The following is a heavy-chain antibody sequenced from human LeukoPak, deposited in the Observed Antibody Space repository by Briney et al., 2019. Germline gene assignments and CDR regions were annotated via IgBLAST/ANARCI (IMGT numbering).Heavy chain of an antibody. CDR1: GGSFSGYY. CDR2: INHSGST. CDR3: ARQQPYYYYMDV. V-gene: IGHV4-34*01. Sequence: SETLSLTCAVYGGSFSGYYWSWIRQPPGKGLEWIGEINHSGSTNYNPSLKSRVTISVDTSKNQFSLKLSSVTAADTAVYYCARQQPYYYYMDVWGKGTTVTVSS. J-gene: IGHJ6*03. D-gene: IGHD6-13*01.